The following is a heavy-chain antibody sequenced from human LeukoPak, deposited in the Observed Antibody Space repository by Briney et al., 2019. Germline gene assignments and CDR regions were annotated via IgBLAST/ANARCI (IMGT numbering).Heavy chain of an antibody. Sequence: SGGSLRLSCAASGFTFSSYEMNWVRQAPGKELEWVSYISISGSTIYYADSVKGRFTISRDNAKNSLYLQMNSLRAEDTAVYYCARDLGYSSGWYYFDYWGQGTLVTVSS. CDR1: GFTFSSYE. D-gene: IGHD6-19*01. J-gene: IGHJ4*02. CDR3: ARDLGYSSGWYYFDY. V-gene: IGHV3-48*03. CDR2: ISISGSTI.